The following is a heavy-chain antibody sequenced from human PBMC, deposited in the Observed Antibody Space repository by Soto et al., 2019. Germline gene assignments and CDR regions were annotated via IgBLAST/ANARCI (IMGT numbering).Heavy chain of an antibody. Sequence: LTCTVSGGSISSYYWSWIRQPPGKGLEWIGYIYYSGSTNYNPSLKSRVTISVDTSKNQFSLKLSSVTAADTAVYYCARDGGRYYGMDVWGQGTTVTVSS. V-gene: IGHV4-59*01. CDR1: GGSISSYY. CDR3: ARDGGRYYGMDV. J-gene: IGHJ6*02. CDR2: IYYSGST. D-gene: IGHD3-3*01.